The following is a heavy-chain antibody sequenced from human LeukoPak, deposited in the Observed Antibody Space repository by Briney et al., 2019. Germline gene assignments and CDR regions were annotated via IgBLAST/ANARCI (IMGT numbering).Heavy chain of an antibody. D-gene: IGHD3-10*01. CDR2: IDPSDSYT. Sequence: GESLRISCKGSGYNFTSYWISWVRLMPGKGLDWIGRIDPSDSYTHYSPSFQGHGTISADKSISTAYLQWSSLKASDTPMYYCARHTPGLWFGHNDAFDIWGQGTMVTVSS. V-gene: IGHV5-10-1*01. CDR1: GYNFTSYW. J-gene: IGHJ3*02. CDR3: ARHTPGLWFGHNDAFDI.